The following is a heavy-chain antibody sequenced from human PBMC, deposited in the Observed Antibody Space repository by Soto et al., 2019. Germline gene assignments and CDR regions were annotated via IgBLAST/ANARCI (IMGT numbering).Heavy chain of an antibody. Sequence: SVKVSCKASGYTFTSYGISWVRQAPGQGLEWMGWISAYNGNTNYAQKLQGRVTMTTDTSTSTAYMELRSLRSDDTAVYYCARNPYCSSTSCQFDPWGQGTLVTVSS. V-gene: IGHV1-18*04. CDR2: ISAYNGNT. D-gene: IGHD2-2*01. J-gene: IGHJ5*02. CDR1: GYTFTSYG. CDR3: ARNPYCSSTSCQFDP.